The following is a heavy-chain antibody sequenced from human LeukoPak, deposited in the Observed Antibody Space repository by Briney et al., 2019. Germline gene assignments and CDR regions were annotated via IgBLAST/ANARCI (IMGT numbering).Heavy chain of an antibody. J-gene: IGHJ4*02. Sequence: ASVKVSCKASGCTFSSYAISWVRQAPGQGLEWMGRIIPIFGIANYAQKFQGRVTITADKSTSTAYMELSSLRSEDTAVYYCAREDDSSGITFDYWGQGTLVTVSS. CDR2: IIPIFGIA. CDR1: GCTFSSYA. CDR3: AREDDSSGITFDY. V-gene: IGHV1-69*04. D-gene: IGHD3-22*01.